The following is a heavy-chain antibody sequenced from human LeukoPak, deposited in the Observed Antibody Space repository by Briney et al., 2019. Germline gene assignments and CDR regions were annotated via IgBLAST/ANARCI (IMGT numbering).Heavy chain of an antibody. CDR1: GDSVSSSY. Sequence: SETLSLICTVCGDSVSSSYWRCIREPGGKALEWFGRVYISGSTNYNPSLKRRVTMSVHTSQNQFSLRLSSVTAADTAVYFCARVDPHNWFDPWGQGTLVTVSS. CDR2: VYISGST. CDR3: ARVDPHNWFDP. J-gene: IGHJ5*02. V-gene: IGHV4-4*07.